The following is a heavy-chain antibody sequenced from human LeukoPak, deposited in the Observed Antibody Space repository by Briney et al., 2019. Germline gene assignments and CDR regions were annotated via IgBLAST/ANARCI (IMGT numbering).Heavy chain of an antibody. Sequence: GGSLRLSCAASGFTFSSYAMSWVRQAPGKGLEWVSAISGSGGSTYYADSVKGRFTISRDNSKNTLYLQMNSLRAEDTAVYYCAKDKVAYCGGDCYPGSDYWGQGTLVTVSS. J-gene: IGHJ4*02. CDR1: GFTFSSYA. D-gene: IGHD2-21*02. CDR3: AKDKVAYCGGDCYPGSDY. CDR2: ISGSGGST. V-gene: IGHV3-23*01.